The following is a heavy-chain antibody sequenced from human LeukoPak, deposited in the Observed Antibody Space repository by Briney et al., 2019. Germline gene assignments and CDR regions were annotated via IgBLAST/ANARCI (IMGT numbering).Heavy chain of an antibody. D-gene: IGHD3-22*01. CDR3: ARLVVIDMGEEEGDAFDI. Sequence: ASVKASCKASGYTFTSYDINWVRQATGQGLEWMGWMNPNSGNTGYAQKFQGRVTMTRNTSISTAYMELSSLRSEDTAVYYCARLVVIDMGEEEGDAFDIWGQGTMVTVSS. V-gene: IGHV1-8*01. CDR2: MNPNSGNT. CDR1: GYTFTSYD. J-gene: IGHJ3*02.